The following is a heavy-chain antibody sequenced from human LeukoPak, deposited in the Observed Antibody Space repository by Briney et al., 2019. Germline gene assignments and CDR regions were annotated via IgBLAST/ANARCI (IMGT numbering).Heavy chain of an antibody. V-gene: IGHV3-48*01. CDR1: GLTFSDYT. D-gene: IGHD3-10*01. Sequence: GGSLRLSCAASGLTFSDYTMNWVRQAPGKGLEWVSYISSSSSTISYADSVKGRFTISRDNAKNSLFLQMNSLRAEDTAVYYCARAGGSYGSGSYFKGWGQGTLVTVSS. CDR2: ISSSSSTI. CDR3: ARAGGSYGSGSYFKG. J-gene: IGHJ4*02.